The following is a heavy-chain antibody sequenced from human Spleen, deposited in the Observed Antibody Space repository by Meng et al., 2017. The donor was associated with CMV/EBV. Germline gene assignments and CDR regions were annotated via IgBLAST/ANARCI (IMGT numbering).Heavy chain of an antibody. V-gene: IGHV4-4*02. Sequence: SETLSLTCAVSGDSITNNNWWSWVRQPPGKGLEWIGEIDHRETTHSNPSLGSRVTISVDKSRNHFSLKLYFVTAADTAVYYCTRRQKGAGGGGYYWGQGTLVTVSS. D-gene: IGHD1-26*01. J-gene: IGHJ4*02. CDR3: TRRQKGAGGGGYY. CDR1: GDSITNNNW. CDR2: IDHRETT.